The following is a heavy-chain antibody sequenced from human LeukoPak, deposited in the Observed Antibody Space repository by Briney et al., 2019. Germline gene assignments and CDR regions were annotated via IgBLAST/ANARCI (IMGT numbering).Heavy chain of an antibody. CDR3: ARVGAGGWFDA. J-gene: IGHJ5*02. CDR1: GGSISSYY. CDR2: IYTSGSN. D-gene: IGHD6-13*01. V-gene: IGHV4-4*07. Sequence: SETLSLTCTVSGGSISSYYWSWIRQSAGKGLKWIGRIYTSGSNNYNPSLQSRVTLSVDTSKNHFSLKVSSVTAADTAVYYCARVGAGGWFDAWGQGTLVTVSS.